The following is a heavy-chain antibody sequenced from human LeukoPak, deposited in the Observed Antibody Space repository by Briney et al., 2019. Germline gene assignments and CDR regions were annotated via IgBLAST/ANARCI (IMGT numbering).Heavy chain of an antibody. J-gene: IGHJ4*02. D-gene: IGHD5-24*01. CDR1: GFTFSSYA. CDR2: ISGSGGST. CDR3: ATDLEMATFDY. V-gene: IGHV3-23*01. Sequence: GGSLRLSCAASGFTFSSYAMSWVRQAPGKGLEWVSAISGSGGSTYYADSVKGRFTISRDNSKNTLYLQINSLRAADTAVYYCATDLEMATFDYWGQGTLVTVSS.